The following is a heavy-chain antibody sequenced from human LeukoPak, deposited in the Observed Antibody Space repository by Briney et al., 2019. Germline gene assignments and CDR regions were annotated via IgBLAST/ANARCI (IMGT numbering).Heavy chain of an antibody. D-gene: IGHD6-6*01. CDR3: AKVNVAALGY. V-gene: IGHV3-30*02. J-gene: IGHJ4*02. CDR1: GFTFSSYG. CDR2: IRYDGSNK. Sequence: GGSLRLSCAASGFTFSSYGMHWVRQAPGKGLEWVAFIRYDGSNKYYADSVEGRFTISRDNSKNTLYLQMNGLRAEDTAVYYCAKVNVAALGYWGQGTLVTVSS.